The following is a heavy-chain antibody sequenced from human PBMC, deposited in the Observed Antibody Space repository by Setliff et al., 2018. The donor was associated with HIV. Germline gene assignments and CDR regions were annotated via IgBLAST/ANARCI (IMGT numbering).Heavy chain of an antibody. CDR3: ARQPLYFGEPYYFDY. J-gene: IGHJ4*02. V-gene: IGHV4-38-2*01. D-gene: IGHD3-10*01. CDR1: GYSVNSDYY. CDR2: IFYSGTT. Sequence: KPSETLSLTCGVSGYSVNSDYYWAWIRQSPGRGLEWIGSIFYSGTTYYSPSLKNRVTISVDTSRNRFSLKLGSVSASDTANYYCARQPLYFGEPYYFDYWGLGTLVTVSS.